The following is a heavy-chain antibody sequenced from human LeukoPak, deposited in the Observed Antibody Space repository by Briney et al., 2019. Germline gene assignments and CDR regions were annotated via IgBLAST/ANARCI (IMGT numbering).Heavy chain of an antibody. CDR1: GYTFTSYY. Sequence: ASVKDSCKASGYTFTSYYMHWVRQAPGQGLEWMGWINPNSGGTNYAQKFQGRVTMTRDTSISTAYMELSRLRSDDTAVYYCARVSIAAIHDAFDIWGQGTMVTVSS. CDR3: ARVSIAAIHDAFDI. V-gene: IGHV1-2*02. CDR2: INPNSGGT. D-gene: IGHD6-13*01. J-gene: IGHJ3*02.